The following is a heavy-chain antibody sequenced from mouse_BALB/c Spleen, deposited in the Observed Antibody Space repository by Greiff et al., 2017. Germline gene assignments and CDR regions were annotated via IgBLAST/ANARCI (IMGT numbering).Heavy chain of an antibody. CDR3: ARDGNGYFDV. V-gene: IGHV1-66*01. D-gene: IGHD2-1*01. CDR2: IFPGSGNT. Sequence: LVESGPELVKPGASVKISCKASGYSFTSYYIHWVKQRPGQGLEWIGWIFPGSGNTKYNEKFKGKATLTADTSSSTAYMQLSSLTSEDSAVYFCARDGNGYFDVWGAGTTVTVSS. J-gene: IGHJ1*01. CDR1: GYSFTSYY.